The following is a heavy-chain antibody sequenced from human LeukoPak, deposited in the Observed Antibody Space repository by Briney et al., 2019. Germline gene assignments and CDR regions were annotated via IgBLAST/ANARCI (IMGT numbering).Heavy chain of an antibody. CDR3: AMRPMVAPTYSFDG. CDR2: ISGRGGST. V-gene: IGHV3-23*01. CDR1: GFTFSSYA. D-gene: IGHD4/OR15-4a*01. J-gene: IGHJ4*02. Sequence: PGGSLRLSCAASGFTFSSYAVNWVRQAPGKWPGWVSSISGRGGSTYYAGSVRGRFTISRDNSKNMLYLQMNSLRAEGTAVYYCAMRPMVAPTYSFDGWGQGTLVTVSS.